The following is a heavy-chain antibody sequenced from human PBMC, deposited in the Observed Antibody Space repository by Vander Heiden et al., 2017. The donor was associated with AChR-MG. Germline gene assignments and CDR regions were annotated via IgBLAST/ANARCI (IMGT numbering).Heavy chain of an antibody. D-gene: IGHD3-22*01. CDR2: ISYDGSKK. V-gene: IGHV3-30-3*01. CDR3: AREGYYYDSSGYLYYYGMDV. CDR1: GFTFRSYA. Sequence: QVQLVESGGGVVQPGRSLRLSCAASGFTFRSYAMHGVRQAPGKGLEWVAVISYDGSKKYYADSVKGRFTISRDNSKNTLYLQMNSLRAEDTAVYYCAREGYYYDSSGYLYYYGMDVWGQGTTVTVSS. J-gene: IGHJ6*02.